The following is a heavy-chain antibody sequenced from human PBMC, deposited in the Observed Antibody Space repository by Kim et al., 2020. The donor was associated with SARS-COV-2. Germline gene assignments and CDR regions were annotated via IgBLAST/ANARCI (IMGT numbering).Heavy chain of an antibody. CDR1: GFTFSSYG. D-gene: IGHD6-19*01. CDR3: AKEIPPGYSSGWTYYYYGMDV. CDR2: ISYDGSNK. Sequence: GGSLRLSCAASGFTFSSYGMHWVRQAPGKGLEWVAVISYDGSNKYYADSVKGRFTISRDNSKNTMYLQMNSLRAEDTAVYYCAKEIPPGYSSGWTYYYYGMDVWGQGTTVTVSS. V-gene: IGHV3-30*18. J-gene: IGHJ6*02.